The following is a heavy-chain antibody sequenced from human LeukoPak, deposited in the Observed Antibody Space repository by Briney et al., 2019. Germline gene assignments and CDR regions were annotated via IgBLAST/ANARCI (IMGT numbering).Heavy chain of an antibody. Sequence: PGESLKISCRASGYSFSIYWVGWVRQMPGKGLEWMGIIFPGDSDTRYSPSFQGQVTISADKFITTAYLQWNSLKASDTAMYYCARWVTADRGKKDAFDIWGQGTMVTVSS. CDR3: ARWVTADRGKKDAFDI. J-gene: IGHJ3*02. V-gene: IGHV5-51*01. D-gene: IGHD2-21*02. CDR1: GYSFSIYW. CDR2: IFPGDSDT.